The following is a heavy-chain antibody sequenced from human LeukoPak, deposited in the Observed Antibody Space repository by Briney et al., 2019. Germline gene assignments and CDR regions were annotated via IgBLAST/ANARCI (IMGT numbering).Heavy chain of an antibody. CDR1: GFTFSTYT. CDR3: ARDYTYCSGSRCYDRFDY. D-gene: IGHD2-15*01. V-gene: IGHV3-21*01. CDR2: ITGSSSYI. J-gene: IGHJ4*02. Sequence: KPGGSLRLSCAVSGFTFSTYTMNWVRQAPGKGLEWVSSITGSSSYIYYADSVKGRFTISRDNAKNSLYLQMNSLTAEDTAVYYCARDYTYCSGSRCYDRFDYWGQGIRVTVSS.